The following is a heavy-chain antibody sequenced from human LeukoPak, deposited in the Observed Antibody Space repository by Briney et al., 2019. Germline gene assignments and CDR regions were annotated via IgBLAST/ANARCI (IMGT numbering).Heavy chain of an antibody. J-gene: IGHJ6*03. D-gene: IGHD5-18*01. CDR2: IYTSGST. CDR1: GGSISSGSYY. Sequence: SETLSLTCTVSGGSISSGSYYWSWIRQPAGKGLEWIGRIYTSGSTNYNPSLKSRVTISVDTSKNQFSLKLSSVTAADTAVYYCARIPMELWSKADYYYYMDVWGKGTTVTVSS. CDR3: ARIPMELWSKADYYYYMDV. V-gene: IGHV4-61*02.